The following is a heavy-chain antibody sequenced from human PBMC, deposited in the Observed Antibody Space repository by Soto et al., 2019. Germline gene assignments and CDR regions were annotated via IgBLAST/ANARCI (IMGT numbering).Heavy chain of an antibody. V-gene: IGHV1-18*01. CDR2: ISPYNGNT. D-gene: IGHD3-10*01. CDR3: TSGWFGEFVYYFDY. Sequence: QVQLVQSGAEVKKPGASVKVSCKTSGYTFTTYGISWVRQAPGQGLEWMGWISPYNGNTKYAQKPQGRVPMTADTSTSTAYMDRRSLTSDDTAVYYCTSGWFGEFVYYFDYWGQGTLVTVS. CDR1: GYTFTTYG. J-gene: IGHJ4*02.